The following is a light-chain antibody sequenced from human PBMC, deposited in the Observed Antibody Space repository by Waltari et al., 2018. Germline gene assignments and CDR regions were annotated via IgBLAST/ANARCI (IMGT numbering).Light chain of an antibody. CDR1: QGISNY. J-gene: IGKJ4*01. Sequence: DIQMTQSPSSLSASVGDRATITCRASQGISNYLVWYQQKPGKVPKRLIYDASTLQSGVTSRFSGSGSGTEFTVTISSLQPEGVATYYCQEYNSAPSVTFGGGTKVEIK. V-gene: IGKV1-27*01. CDR3: QEYNSAPSVT. CDR2: DAS.